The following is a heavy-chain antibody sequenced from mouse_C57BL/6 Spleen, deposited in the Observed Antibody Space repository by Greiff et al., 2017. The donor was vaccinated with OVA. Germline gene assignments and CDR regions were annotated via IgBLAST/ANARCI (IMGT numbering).Heavy chain of an antibody. Sequence: EVQLMESGGGLVKPGGSLKLSCAASGFTFSSYAMSWVRQTPEKRLEWVATISDGGSYTYYPDNVKGRFTISRDNAKNNLYLQMSHLKSEDTAMYYCARDTHYGSSPFAYWGQGTLVTVSA. CDR3: ARDTHYGSSPFAY. J-gene: IGHJ3*01. CDR1: GFTFSSYA. V-gene: IGHV5-4*01. CDR2: ISDGGSYT. D-gene: IGHD1-1*01.